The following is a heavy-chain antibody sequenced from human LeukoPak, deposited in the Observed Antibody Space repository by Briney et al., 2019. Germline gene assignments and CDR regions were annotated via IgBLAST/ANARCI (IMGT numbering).Heavy chain of an antibody. CDR1: GFTFSSYS. CDR2: ISSSSSYI. V-gene: IGHV3-21*04. CDR3: ARLKYSYGYDY. D-gene: IGHD5-18*01. Sequence: GGSLRLSCAASGFTFSSYSMNWVRQAPGKGLEWVSSISSSSSYIYYADSVKGRFTISRDNAKNSLYLQMNSLRSEDTAVYYCARLKYSYGYDYWGQGTLVTVSS. J-gene: IGHJ4*02.